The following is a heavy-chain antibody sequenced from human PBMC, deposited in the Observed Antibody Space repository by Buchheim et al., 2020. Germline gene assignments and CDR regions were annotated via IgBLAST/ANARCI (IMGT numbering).Heavy chain of an antibody. CDR1: GGSVSSHSHH. J-gene: IGHJ5*02. CDR3: ARLGRDYYGSGSDYNNYFDP. Sequence: QVQLQESGPGLVKPSETLSLTCTVSGGSVSSHSHHWSWIRQLPGKGLEWIGYIYYSGSTKQNPSLKSRVTMSVDTSKNQFSLWLSSVTAADTAVYYCARLGRDYYGSGSDYNNYFDPWGQGTL. V-gene: IGHV4-61*01. CDR2: IYYSGST. D-gene: IGHD3-10*01.